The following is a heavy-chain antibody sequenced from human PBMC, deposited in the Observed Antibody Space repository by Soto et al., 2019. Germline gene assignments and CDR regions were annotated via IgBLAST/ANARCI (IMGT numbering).Heavy chain of an antibody. D-gene: IGHD2-21*01. V-gene: IGHV3-23*01. CDR1: GFTFSSYA. Sequence: GGSLRLSCAASGFTFSSYAMSWVRQVPGKGLEWVSAISGSGGSTYYADSVKGRFTISRDNSKNTLYLQMNSLRAEDTALYYCAKGDHAGPRGLLTHYYYYGMDVWGQGTTVTVSS. J-gene: IGHJ6*02. CDR2: ISGSGGST. CDR3: AKGDHAGPRGLLTHYYYYGMDV.